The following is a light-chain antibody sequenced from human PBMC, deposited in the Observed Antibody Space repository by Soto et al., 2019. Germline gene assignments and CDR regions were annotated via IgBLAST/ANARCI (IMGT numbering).Light chain of an antibody. J-gene: IGLJ2*01. CDR1: SSDVGGYNY. CDR3: SSYTSRSTMVL. Sequence: QSALTQPASVSGSPGQSIAITCTGTSSDVGGYNYVSWYQQHPGKAPKLMIYDVSNRPSGVSNRFSGSKSGNTASLTISGLQAEDEGVYYCSSYTSRSTMVLFGGGTKLTVL. V-gene: IGLV2-14*03. CDR2: DVS.